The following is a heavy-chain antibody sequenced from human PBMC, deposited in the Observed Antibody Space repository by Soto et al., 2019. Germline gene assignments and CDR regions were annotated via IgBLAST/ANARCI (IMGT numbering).Heavy chain of an antibody. CDR2: IGRGGDT. V-gene: IGHV3-23*01. CDR1: WFIFTSYG. D-gene: IGHD1-1*01. Sequence: GFLRLSFEVSWFIFTSYGMNWVRQAPDKGLDWVSTIGRGGDTYYADSLKGRFTISRDNSKNTLFLQMNSLRAEDTALYFCAKDGTTTGIHYYAMDVWGQGTTVTVSS. J-gene: IGHJ6*02. CDR3: AKDGTTTGIHYYAMDV.